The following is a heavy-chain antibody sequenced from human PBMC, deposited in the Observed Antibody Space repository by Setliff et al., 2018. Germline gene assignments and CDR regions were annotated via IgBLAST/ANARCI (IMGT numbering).Heavy chain of an antibody. CDR2: IQTDESET. J-gene: IGHJ6*03. Sequence: GGSLRLSCAASGFTLNSYLMHWVRQAPGEGLVWVSRIQTDESETTYGDSVKGRFTISRDNAKNTLYLQMNSLRADDTAVYYCARAKGNDYSMDVWGKGTTVTVSS. V-gene: IGHV3-74*03. CDR1: GFTLNSYL. CDR3: ARAKGNDYSMDV.